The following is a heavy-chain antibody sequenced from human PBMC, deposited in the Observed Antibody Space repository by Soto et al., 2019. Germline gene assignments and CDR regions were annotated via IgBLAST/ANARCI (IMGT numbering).Heavy chain of an antibody. CDR2: INHSGST. Sequence: SETLSLTCAVYGGSFSGYYWSLIRQPQGKGLEWIGEINHSGSTNYNPSLKSRVTISVDTSKNQFSLKLSSVTAADTAVYYCARGLTTVTTWGYYYYYMDVWGKGTTVTVSS. J-gene: IGHJ6*03. V-gene: IGHV4-34*01. CDR3: ARGLTTVTTWGYYYYYMDV. D-gene: IGHD4-17*01. CDR1: GGSFSGYY.